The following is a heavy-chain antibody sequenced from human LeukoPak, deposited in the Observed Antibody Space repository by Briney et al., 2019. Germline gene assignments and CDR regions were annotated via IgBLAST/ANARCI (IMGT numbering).Heavy chain of an antibody. CDR1: GFTVSSNY. D-gene: IGHD6-19*01. J-gene: IGHJ4*02. Sequence: GGSLRLSCAASGFTVSSNYMSWVRQAPGKGLEWVSVIYANGKTDYADSVKGKFTISRDNSKNTLYLQMNSLRAEDTAVYHCAREAGTAVDYWGQGTLVTVSS. V-gene: IGHV3-66*01. CDR3: AREAGTAVDY. CDR2: IYANGKT.